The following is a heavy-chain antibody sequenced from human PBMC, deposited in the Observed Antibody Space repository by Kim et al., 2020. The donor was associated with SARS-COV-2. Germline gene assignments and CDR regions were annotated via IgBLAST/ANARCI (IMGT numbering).Heavy chain of an antibody. D-gene: IGHD4-17*01. J-gene: IGHJ4*02. V-gene: IGHV3-9*01. Sequence: ADSVKGRFTISRDNAKNSLYLQMNSLRAEDTALYYCAKEGGDYAGYFDYWGQGTLVTVSS. CDR3: AKEGGDYAGYFDY.